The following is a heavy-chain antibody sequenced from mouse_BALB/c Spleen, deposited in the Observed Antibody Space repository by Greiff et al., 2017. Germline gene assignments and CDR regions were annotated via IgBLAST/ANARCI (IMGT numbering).Heavy chain of an antibody. D-gene: IGHD1-1*01. CDR1: GYAFSSYW. Sequence: QVQLQQSGAELVRPGSSVKISCKASGYAFSSYWMNWVKQRPGQGLEWIGQIYPGDGDTNYNGKFKGKATLTADKSSSTAYMQLSSLTSEDSAVYFCARSGITTVVATDYFDYWGQGTTLTVSS. J-gene: IGHJ2*01. CDR2: IYPGDGDT. CDR3: ARSGITTVVATDYFDY. V-gene: IGHV1-80*01.